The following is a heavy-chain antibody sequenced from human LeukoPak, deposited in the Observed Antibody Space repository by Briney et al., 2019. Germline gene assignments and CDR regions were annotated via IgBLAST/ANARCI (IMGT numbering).Heavy chain of an antibody. V-gene: IGHV3-30-3*01. CDR1: GYTFSSYA. D-gene: IGHD4-17*01. CDR3: ARERYGDLYFDY. Sequence: GRSLRLSCAASGYTFSSYAMHWVRQAPGKGLEWVAVISYDGSNKYYADSVKGRFTISRDNSKNTLYLQMNSLRAEDTAVYYCARERYGDLYFDYWGQGTLVTVSS. CDR2: ISYDGSNK. J-gene: IGHJ4*02.